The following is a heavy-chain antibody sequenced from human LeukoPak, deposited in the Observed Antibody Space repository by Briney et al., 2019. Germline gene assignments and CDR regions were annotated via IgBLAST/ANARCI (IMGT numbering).Heavy chain of an antibody. CDR2: IFYSGNT. CDR3: VGDGYYGSGILIHD. Sequence: SETLSLTCTVSGGSISSYYWSWIRQPPGKGLEWIGYIFYSGNTNYNPSLKSRVTISVDTSKNQFSLKLTSVTAADAAVFYCVGDGYYGSGILIHDWGQGTLVTVPS. CDR1: GGSISSYY. J-gene: IGHJ4*02. V-gene: IGHV4-59*01. D-gene: IGHD3-10*01.